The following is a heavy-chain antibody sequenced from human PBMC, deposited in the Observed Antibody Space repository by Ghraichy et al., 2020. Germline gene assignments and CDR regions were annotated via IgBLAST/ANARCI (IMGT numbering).Heavy chain of an antibody. V-gene: IGHV3-23*01. D-gene: IGHD3-16*02. J-gene: IGHJ1*01. Sequence: LSLTCAASGFTFSSYAMSWVRQAPGKGLEWVSAISGSGGSTYYADSVKGRFTISRDNSKNTLYLQMNSLRAEDTAVYYCATSKYDYVWGSYRYWGEYFQHWGQGTLVTVSS. CDR1: GFTFSSYA. CDR2: ISGSGGST. CDR3: ATSKYDYVWGSYRYWGEYFQH.